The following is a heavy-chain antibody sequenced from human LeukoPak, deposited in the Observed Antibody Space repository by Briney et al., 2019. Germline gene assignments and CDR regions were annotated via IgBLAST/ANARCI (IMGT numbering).Heavy chain of an antibody. CDR1: GGSISNYY. Sequence: SETLSLTCTVSGGSISNYYWTWIRQPPGEGLEWVFYIYYSGSTNYNPSLRSRVTITLDTSKTQCSLMLRSLTAADTAVYYCARRYTASPGERFDYWGQGTLVTVSS. D-gene: IGHD2-2*02. J-gene: IGHJ4*02. CDR2: IYYSGST. CDR3: ARRYTASPGERFDY. V-gene: IGHV4-59*08.